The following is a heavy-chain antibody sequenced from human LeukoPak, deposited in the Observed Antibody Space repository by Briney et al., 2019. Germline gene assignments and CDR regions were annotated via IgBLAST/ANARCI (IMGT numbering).Heavy chain of an antibody. V-gene: IGHV3-21*01. Sequence: GGSLRLSCAASGFTFSSYSMNWVRQAPGKGLEWVSSISSSSSYIYYADSVKGRFTISRDNAKNSLYLQMNSLRAEDTAVYYCARAKSSYGAFDVWGQGTMVTVSS. D-gene: IGHD2-2*01. CDR2: ISSSSSYI. CDR1: GFTFSSYS. J-gene: IGHJ3*01. CDR3: ARAKSSYGAFDV.